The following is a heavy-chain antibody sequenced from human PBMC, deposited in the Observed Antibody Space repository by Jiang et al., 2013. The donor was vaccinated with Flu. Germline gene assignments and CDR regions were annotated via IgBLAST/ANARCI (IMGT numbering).Heavy chain of an antibody. V-gene: IGHV4-30-4*08. CDR3: ASGDFESAHYAYDAFNM. J-gene: IGHJ3*02. Sequence: GSGLVKPSQTLSLTCTVSGVSISSGDYFWSWIRQPPGKGLEWIGYIYFTGRTAYNPSLVSRTTISIDTSENRFSLKLTSVTAADAAVYFCASGDFESAHYAYDAFNMWGQGRMVTVSS. CDR2: IYFTGRT. CDR1: GVSISSGDYF. D-gene: IGHD2-2*01.